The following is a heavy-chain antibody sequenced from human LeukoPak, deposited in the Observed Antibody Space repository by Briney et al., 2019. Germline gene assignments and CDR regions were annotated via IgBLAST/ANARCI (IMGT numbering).Heavy chain of an antibody. CDR2: INQDGSTK. CDR1: GFTLSNVW. Sequence: QTGGSLRLSCAASGFTLSNVWMAWVRQAPGKGLEWVANINQDGSTKQYVDSVRGRFTISRDNAKNSVYLQINSLRAEDTALYHCARDMSGSLGYWGQGTLVTVSS. J-gene: IGHJ4*02. D-gene: IGHD3-22*01. CDR3: ARDMSGSLGY. V-gene: IGHV3-7*01.